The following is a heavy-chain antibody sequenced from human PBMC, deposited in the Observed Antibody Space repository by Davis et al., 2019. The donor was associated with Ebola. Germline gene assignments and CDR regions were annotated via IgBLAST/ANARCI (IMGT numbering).Heavy chain of an antibody. Sequence: GESLKISCAASGFTFSTHAMNWVRQAPGKGLEWVSSISGSGLSTYYADSVKGRFTISRDNSENTLSLQMNSLRAEDTAIYYCANGNYDSSGYWGYWFDPWGQGTLVTVSS. D-gene: IGHD3-22*01. V-gene: IGHV3-23*01. CDR3: ANGNYDSSGYWGYWFDP. J-gene: IGHJ5*02. CDR2: ISGSGLST. CDR1: GFTFSTHA.